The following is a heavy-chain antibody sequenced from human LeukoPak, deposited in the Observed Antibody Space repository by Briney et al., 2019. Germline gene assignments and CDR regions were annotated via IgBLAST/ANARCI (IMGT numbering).Heavy chain of an antibody. CDR1: GFTFSSYS. J-gene: IGHJ3*01. CDR2: ITASGTAM. Sequence: GGSLRLSCAASGFTFSSYSMNWVRQAPEKGLEWVSHITASGTAMFYADSVKGRFTISRDNVKNSLYLQMNSLRAEDTAIYYCATFRFLGTWGQGTMVTVSP. CDR3: ATFRFLGT. D-gene: IGHD3-3*01. V-gene: IGHV3-48*04.